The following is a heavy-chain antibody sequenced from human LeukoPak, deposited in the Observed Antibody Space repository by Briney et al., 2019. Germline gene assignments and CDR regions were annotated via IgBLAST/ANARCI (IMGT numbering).Heavy chain of an antibody. CDR1: GGSVSSGTYY. D-gene: IGHD5-18*01. Sequence: SETLSLTCTVSGGSVSSGTYYWSWIRQPPGKGLEWIGYIYYRGNTNYNPSLKSRVTISIDTSKNQFSLKLSSLTAADTAVYYCARVGYSYGNDYWGQGTLVTVSS. V-gene: IGHV4-61*01. J-gene: IGHJ4*02. CDR2: IYYRGNT. CDR3: ARVGYSYGNDY.